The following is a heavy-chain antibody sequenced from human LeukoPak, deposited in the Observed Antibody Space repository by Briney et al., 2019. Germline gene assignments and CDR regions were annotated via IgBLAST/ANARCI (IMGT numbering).Heavy chain of an antibody. CDR3: ARCSGWYGLAYYYYGMDV. D-gene: IGHD6-19*01. CDR1: GGSVSSGGYY. J-gene: IGHJ6*02. V-gene: IGHV4-61*08. Sequence: PSETLSLTCTVSGGSVSSGGYYWSWIRQPPGKGLEWIGYIYYSGSTNYNPSLKSRVTITVDTSKNQFSLKLSSVTAADTAVYYCARCSGWYGLAYYYYGMDVWGQGTTVTVSS. CDR2: IYYSGST.